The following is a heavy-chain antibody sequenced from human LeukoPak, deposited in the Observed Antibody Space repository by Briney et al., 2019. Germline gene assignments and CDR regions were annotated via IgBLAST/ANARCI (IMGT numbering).Heavy chain of an antibody. CDR3: ARDLYSPGAFDI. Sequence: SVKVSCKASGGTFSSYAISWVRQAPGQWLEWMGRIIPIFGTANYAQKFQGRVTITTDESTSTAYMELSSLRSEDTAVYYCARDLYSPGAFDIWGQGTMVTVSS. CDR1: GGTFSSYA. CDR2: IIPIFGTA. V-gene: IGHV1-69*05. D-gene: IGHD2-15*01. J-gene: IGHJ3*02.